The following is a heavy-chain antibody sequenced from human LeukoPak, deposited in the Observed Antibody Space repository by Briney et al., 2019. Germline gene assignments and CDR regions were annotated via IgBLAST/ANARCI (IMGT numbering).Heavy chain of an antibody. J-gene: IGHJ4*02. V-gene: IGHV4-59*01. CDR2: IYYSGST. D-gene: IGHD3-10*01. CDR1: GGSISSYY. CDR3: ARGRGGSGSFDY. Sequence: PSETLSLTCTVSGGSISSYYWSWIRQPPGKGLEWIGYIYYSGSTNYNPSLKSRVTISVDTSKNQFSLKLSSVTAADTAVYYCARGRGGSGSFDYWGQGTLVTVSS.